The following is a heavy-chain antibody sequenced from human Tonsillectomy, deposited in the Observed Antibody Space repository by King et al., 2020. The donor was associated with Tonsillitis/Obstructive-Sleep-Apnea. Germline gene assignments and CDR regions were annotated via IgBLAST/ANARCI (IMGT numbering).Heavy chain of an antibody. V-gene: IGHV3-30*18. Sequence: VQLVESGGGVVQPGRSLRLSCAASGFTFSSYCMHWVRQAPGKGLEWVAIISYDGSKIYYADSVKGRFTISRDNSKNTLYLQMNSLRGEDTAVYYCAKDRSSSWTFDYWGQGTLVTVSS. J-gene: IGHJ4*02. D-gene: IGHD6-13*01. CDR2: ISYDGSKI. CDR1: GFTFSSYC. CDR3: AKDRSSSWTFDY.